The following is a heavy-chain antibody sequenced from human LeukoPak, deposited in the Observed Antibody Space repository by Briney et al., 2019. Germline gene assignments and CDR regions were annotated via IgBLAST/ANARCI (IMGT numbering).Heavy chain of an antibody. D-gene: IGHD3-3*01. CDR3: ARDLGVVTPRFDP. V-gene: IGHV1-8*03. Sequence: ASVKVSCEASGYTFTSYDINWVRQAPGQGLEWMGWMNPNSGNTGYAQKFQGRVTIGRNISRSTAYMELTSLRSEDTAVYYCARDLGVVTPRFDPWGQGTLVIVSS. CDR2: MNPNSGNT. J-gene: IGHJ5*02. CDR1: GYTFTSYD.